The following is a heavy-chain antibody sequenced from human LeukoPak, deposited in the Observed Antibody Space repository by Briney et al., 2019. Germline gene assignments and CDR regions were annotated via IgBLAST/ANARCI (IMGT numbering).Heavy chain of an antibody. V-gene: IGHV1-2*02. J-gene: IGHJ5*02. CDR3: ARTPIFGVVINNWFDP. CDR1: GYTFTGYY. D-gene: IGHD3-3*01. Sequence: ASVKVSCKSSGYTFTGYYVHWVRHAHGQGHEWMGWINPNSGGTNYAQRFQGRVTITRDTSISTAYMELSRLRSDDTAVYYCARTPIFGVVINNWFDPWGQGTLVTVSS. CDR2: INPNSGGT.